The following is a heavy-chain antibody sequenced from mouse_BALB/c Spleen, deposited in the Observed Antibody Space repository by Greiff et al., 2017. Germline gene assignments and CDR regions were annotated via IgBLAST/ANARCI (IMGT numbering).Heavy chain of an antibody. CDR3: ARGGDRYYFDY. CDR1: GYTFSSYW. J-gene: IGHJ2*01. V-gene: IGHV1-9*01. Sequence: VQLQQSGAELMKPGASVKISCKATGYTFSSYWIEWVKQRPGHGLEWIGEILPGSGSTNYNEKFKGKATFTADTSSNTAYMQLSSLTSEDSAVYFCARGGDRYYFDYWGQGTTLTVSS. CDR2: ILPGSGST.